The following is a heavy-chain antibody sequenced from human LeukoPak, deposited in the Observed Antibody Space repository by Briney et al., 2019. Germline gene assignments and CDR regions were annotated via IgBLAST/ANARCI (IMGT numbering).Heavy chain of an antibody. D-gene: IGHD6-13*01. CDR2: INPSGGST. CDR1: GYTFTSYY. Sequence: ASVKVSCKASGYTFTSYYMRWVRQAPGQGLEWMGIINPSGGSTSYAQKFQGRVTMTRDTSTSTVYMELSSLRSEDTAVYYCARALPRGRVFSSSWYLLFDPWGQGTLVTVSS. CDR3: ARALPRGRVFSSSWYLLFDP. J-gene: IGHJ5*02. V-gene: IGHV1-46*01.